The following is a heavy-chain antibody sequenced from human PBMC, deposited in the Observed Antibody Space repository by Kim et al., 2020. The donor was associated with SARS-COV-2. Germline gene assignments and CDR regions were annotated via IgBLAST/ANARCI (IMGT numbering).Heavy chain of an antibody. J-gene: IGHJ4*02. CDR2: ISYDGSNK. CDR1: GFTFSSYG. Sequence: GGSLRLSCAASGFTFSSYGMHWVRQAPGKGLEWVAVISYDGSNKYYADSVKGRFTISRDNSKNTLYLQMNSLRAEDTAVYYCAKGLPGIAVAGTLDYWGQGTLVTVSS. CDR3: AKGLPGIAVAGTLDY. D-gene: IGHD6-19*01. V-gene: IGHV3-30*18.